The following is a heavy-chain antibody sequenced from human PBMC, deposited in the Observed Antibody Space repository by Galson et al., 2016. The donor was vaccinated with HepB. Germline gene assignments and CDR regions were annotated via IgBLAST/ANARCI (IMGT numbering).Heavy chain of an antibody. D-gene: IGHD2-15*01. CDR1: GYSFTNSW. Sequence: QSGAEVKKPGESLKISCKGSGYSFTNSWIAWVRQMPETGLEWVAIIWPGDSHTRYGPSFEGQVTISADNSITTAYLQWNSLKASDSAIYYCAGLHCSGTSCFSGSAYFFDYWGQGTLVTVSS. CDR2: IWPGDSHT. J-gene: IGHJ4*02. V-gene: IGHV5-51*01. CDR3: AGLHCSGTSCFSGSAYFFDY.